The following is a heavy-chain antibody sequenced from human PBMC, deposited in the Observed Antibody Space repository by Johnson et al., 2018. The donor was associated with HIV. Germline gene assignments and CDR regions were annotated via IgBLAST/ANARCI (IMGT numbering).Heavy chain of an antibody. CDR2: ISYDGSNK. CDR1: GFTFSSYA. V-gene: IGHV3-30*04. Sequence: QVQLLESGGGVVQPGRSLRLSCAASGFTFSSYAMHWVRQAPGKGLEWVAVISYDGSNKYYADSVKGRFTISRDNSKNTLYLQMNSLRAEDTAVYYCAKDLIADAFDIWGQGTMVTVSS. CDR3: AKDLIADAFDI. J-gene: IGHJ3*02. D-gene: IGHD3-16*01.